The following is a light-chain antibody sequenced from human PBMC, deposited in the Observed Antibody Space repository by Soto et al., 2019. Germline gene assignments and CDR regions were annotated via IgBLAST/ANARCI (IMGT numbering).Light chain of an antibody. CDR1: QNVDDS. Sequence: DVQMTQSPSTVSASLGDRVTITCRASQNVDDSLAWYQQRPGKAPKLLIYDASILQSGVPSRFSGSGFGTEFTLTINGLQPDDFAVYFFQHFHTKPITFGQGTRLDIK. V-gene: IGKV1-5*01. CDR2: DAS. J-gene: IGKJ5*01. CDR3: QHFHTKPIT.